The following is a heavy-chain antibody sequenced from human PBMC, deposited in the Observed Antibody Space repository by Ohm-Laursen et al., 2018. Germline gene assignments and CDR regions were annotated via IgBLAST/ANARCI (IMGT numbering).Heavy chain of an antibody. J-gene: IGHJ4*02. CDR2: ISSSGSTI. CDR1: GFTFSDYY. V-gene: IGHV3-11*01. CDR3: ARDRYYDFWSGSKVLGY. D-gene: IGHD3-3*01. Sequence: SLRLSCTASGFTFSDYYMSWIRQAPGKGLEWVSYISSSGSTIYYADSVKGRFTISRDNAKNSLYLQMNSLRAEDTAVYYCARDRYYDFWSGSKVLGYWGQGTLVTVSS.